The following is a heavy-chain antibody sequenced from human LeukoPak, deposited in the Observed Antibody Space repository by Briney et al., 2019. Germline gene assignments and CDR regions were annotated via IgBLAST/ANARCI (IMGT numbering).Heavy chain of an antibody. CDR1: GDSISSYY. CDR2: MYYSGST. CDR3: ATIRDTALRYWYFDL. Sequence: PSETLSLTCTVSGDSISSYYWSWIRQPPGKGLEWLGYMYYSGSTSYNPSLKSRVTMSVDTSKNQFSLKLSSVTAADTAVYYCATIRDTALRYWYFDLWGRGTLVIVSS. D-gene: IGHD5-18*01. V-gene: IGHV4-59*03. J-gene: IGHJ2*01.